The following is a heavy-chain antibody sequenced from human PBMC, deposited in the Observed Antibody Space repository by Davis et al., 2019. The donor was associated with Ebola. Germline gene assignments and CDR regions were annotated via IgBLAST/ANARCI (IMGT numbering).Heavy chain of an antibody. J-gene: IGHJ4*02. D-gene: IGHD6-19*01. Sequence: AASVKVSCKASGGIFSSYAISWVRQAPGQGLEWMGGIIPIFGTANYAQKFQGRVTITADESTSTAYMELSSLRSEDTAVYYCARSRVSPRDTVAGTMDYWGQGTLVTVSS. CDR3: ARSRVSPRDTVAGTMDY. V-gene: IGHV1-69*13. CDR1: GGIFSSYA. CDR2: IIPIFGTA.